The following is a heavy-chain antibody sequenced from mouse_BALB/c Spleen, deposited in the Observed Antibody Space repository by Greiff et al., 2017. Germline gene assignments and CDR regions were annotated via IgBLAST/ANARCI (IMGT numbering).Heavy chain of an antibody. CDR1: GFTFSSYT. Sequence: EVHLVESGGGLVQPGGSLKLSCAASGFTFSSYTMSWVRQTPEKRLEWVAYISNGGGSTYYPDTVKGRFTISRDNAKNTLYLKMISLKSEDTAMYYCSRQRSLRSYAMDYWGQGTSVTVSS. CDR2: ISNGGGST. V-gene: IGHV5-12-2*01. CDR3: SRQRSLRSYAMDY. J-gene: IGHJ4*01. D-gene: IGHD1-1*01.